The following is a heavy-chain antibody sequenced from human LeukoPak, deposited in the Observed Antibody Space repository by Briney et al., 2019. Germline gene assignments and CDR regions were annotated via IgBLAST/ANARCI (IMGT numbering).Heavy chain of an antibody. CDR3: TRGSWGVGATRWFDP. CDR2: INHSGST. CDR1: GGSFSGYY. V-gene: IGHV4-34*01. Sequence: SETLSLTCAVYGGSFSGYYWSWIRQPPGKGLEWIGEINHSGSTNYNPSLKSRVTISVDTSKNQFSLKLSSVTAADTAVYYCTRGSWGVGATRWFDPWGQGTLVTVSS. D-gene: IGHD1-26*01. J-gene: IGHJ5*02.